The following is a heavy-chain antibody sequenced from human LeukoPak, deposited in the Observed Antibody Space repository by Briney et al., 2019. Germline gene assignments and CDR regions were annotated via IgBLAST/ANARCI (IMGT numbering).Heavy chain of an antibody. D-gene: IGHD3-10*01. CDR2: IYYTGST. CDR1: GGSINGYY. J-gene: IGHJ4*02. V-gene: IGHV4-59*08. Sequence: SETLSLTCTVSGGSINGYYWSWIRQPPGKGLEWIAYIYYTGSTNYNPSLKSRVAMSLDTSKNQFSLKLSSVTAADTAVYYCTRAPLRSATDHWGQGSLVTVSS. CDR3: TRAPLRSATDH.